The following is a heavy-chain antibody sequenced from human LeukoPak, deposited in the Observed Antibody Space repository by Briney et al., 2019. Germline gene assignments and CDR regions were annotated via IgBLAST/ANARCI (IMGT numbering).Heavy chain of an antibody. CDR3: VRVAYDY. CDR1: GFTFSDYG. V-gene: IGHV3-48*01. CDR2: ISTTSSTL. J-gene: IGHJ4*02. Sequence: PGGSLRLSCAASGFTFSDYGMNWVRQAPGKGLEWVSYISTTSSTLVYADSVKGRFTISRDNAKNSLYLQMSSLRVEDTAVYYCVRVAYDYWGQGALVTVSS.